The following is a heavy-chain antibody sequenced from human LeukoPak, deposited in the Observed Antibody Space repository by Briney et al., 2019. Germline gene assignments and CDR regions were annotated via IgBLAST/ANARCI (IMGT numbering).Heavy chain of an antibody. V-gene: IGHV3-23*01. CDR1: GFTFSNYA. CDR2: ISGSGENT. D-gene: IGHD2-21*02. Sequence: GGSLRLSCAASGFTFSNYAMSWVRQAPGKGLEWASAISGSGENTYYADSVKGRFTISRDNSKKTLYLQMNSLRAEDTAVYYCKGVMVTAIRYYGMDVWGQGTTVTVSS. J-gene: IGHJ6*02. CDR3: KGVMVTAIRYYGMDV.